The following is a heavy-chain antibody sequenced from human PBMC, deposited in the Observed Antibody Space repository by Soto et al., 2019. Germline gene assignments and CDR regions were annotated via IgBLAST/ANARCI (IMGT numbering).Heavy chain of an antibody. D-gene: IGHD3-10*01. J-gene: IGHJ4*02. V-gene: IGHV3-23*01. CDR2: ISVSGGST. CDR1: GFTFSSYA. Sequence: GGSLRLSCAVSGFTFSSYAMTWVRQAPGKGLEWVSSISVSGGSTHYADSVNGRFAISRDNSKNTLYLQRNSLRAEDTAAYFCAKSTRATTMSMVRGVVTKQYFDSWGQGTLVTISS. CDR3: AKSTRATTMSMVRGVVTKQYFDS.